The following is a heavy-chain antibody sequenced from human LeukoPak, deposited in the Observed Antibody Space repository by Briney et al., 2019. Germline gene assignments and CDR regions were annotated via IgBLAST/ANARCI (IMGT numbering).Heavy chain of an antibody. V-gene: IGHV3-66*01. J-gene: IGHJ4*02. CDR3: ARDPGIGGTYIFGY. Sequence: GGSLRLSCAASGFTFSSYAMSWVRQAPGKGLEWVSVIYSGGSTYYADSVKGRFTISRDNSKNTLYLQMNSLRAEDTAVYYCARDPGIGGTYIFGYWGQGALVTVSP. D-gene: IGHD3-16*01. CDR1: GFTFSSYA. CDR2: IYSGGST.